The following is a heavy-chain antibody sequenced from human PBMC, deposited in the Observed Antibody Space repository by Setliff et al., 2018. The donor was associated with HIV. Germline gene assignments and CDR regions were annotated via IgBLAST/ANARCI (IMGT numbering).Heavy chain of an antibody. Sequence: PGESLKISCKASGYVFTNYWIGWVRQMPGKGLEWIGVVYPGDSVTRYGTSFQGKVSISADRSITTAYLQWYSLKASDTAMYYCTRRRRAPGIEDLEAYWGQGTLVTVSS. CDR1: GYVFTNYW. CDR2: VYPGDSVT. J-gene: IGHJ4*02. CDR3: TRRRRAPGIEDLEAY. D-gene: IGHD1-26*01. V-gene: IGHV5-51*01.